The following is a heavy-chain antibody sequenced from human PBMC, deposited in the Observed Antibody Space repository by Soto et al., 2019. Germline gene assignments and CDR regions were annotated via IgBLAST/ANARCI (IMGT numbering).Heavy chain of an antibody. CDR1: GFSLSSSGVG. CDR2: IYWDDE. J-gene: IGHJ5*02. Sequence: QITLKESGPTLVKPTQTLTLTCTFSGFSLSSSGVGVGWIRQPPGKALEWLALIYWDDERYRASLKSRLTITKDTSKNQVVLTMTNMDPEDTGTYYCARNNYLNNCFDPWGQGTLVTVSS. D-gene: IGHD1-1*01. CDR3: ARNNYLNNCFDP. V-gene: IGHV2-5*02.